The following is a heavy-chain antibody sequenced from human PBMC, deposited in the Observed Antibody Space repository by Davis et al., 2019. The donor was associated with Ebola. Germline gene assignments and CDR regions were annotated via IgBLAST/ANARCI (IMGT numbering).Heavy chain of an antibody. D-gene: IGHD2-15*01. Sequence: DSVKGRFTISRDNAKNSLYFQMNSLRAEDTAVYYCARVAGTDIVVVVAARVYYFDYWGQGTLVTVSS. V-gene: IGHV3-7*01. CDR3: ARVAGTDIVVVVAARVYYFDY. J-gene: IGHJ4*02.